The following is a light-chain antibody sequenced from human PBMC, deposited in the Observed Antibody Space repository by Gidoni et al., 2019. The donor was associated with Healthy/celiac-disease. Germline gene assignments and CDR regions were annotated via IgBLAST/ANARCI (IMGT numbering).Light chain of an antibody. J-gene: IGKJ4*01. V-gene: IGKV4-1*01. CDR2: WAS. Sequence: DIVMTQSPDSLAVSLGDRATINCKSSQSVLYISNNNNYLAWYQQKPGQPPKLLISWASTRESGVPDRFSGSGSGTDFTLTISSLQAEDVAVYYCQQYYSTLLTFGGGTKVDIK. CDR3: QQYYSTLLT. CDR1: QSVLYISNNNNY.